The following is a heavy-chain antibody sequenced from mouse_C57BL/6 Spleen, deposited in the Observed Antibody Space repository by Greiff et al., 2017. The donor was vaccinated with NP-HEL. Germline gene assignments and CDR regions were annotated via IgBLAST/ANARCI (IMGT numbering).Heavy chain of an antibody. CDR2: IYPGSGST. J-gene: IGHJ4*01. CDR1: GYTFTSYW. V-gene: IGHV1-55*01. D-gene: IGHD1-1*01. Sequence: VQLQQPGAELVKPGASVKMSCKASGYTFTSYWITWVKQRPGQGLEWIGDIYPGSGSTNTNAKFKSKATLTVDTSYSTAYRQRSSLTSEDSAVYYCARSAYYGSGYDYAMDYWGQGTSVTVSS. CDR3: ARSAYYGSGYDYAMDY.